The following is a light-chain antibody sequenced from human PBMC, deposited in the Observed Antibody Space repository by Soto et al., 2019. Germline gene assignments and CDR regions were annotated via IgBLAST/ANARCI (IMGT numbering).Light chain of an antibody. V-gene: IGLV1-44*01. CDR3: SAWDDSLYVV. CDR2: SDN. Sequence: QAVVTQPPSASGTPGQRVTISCSGSSSNIGSYTVNWYQQLPGTAPKLLIYSDNQRPSGVPDRFSGSKSGTSASLAISGLQSEDEADYYCSAWDDSLYVVFGEGTKLTVL. CDR1: SSNIGSYT. J-gene: IGLJ2*01.